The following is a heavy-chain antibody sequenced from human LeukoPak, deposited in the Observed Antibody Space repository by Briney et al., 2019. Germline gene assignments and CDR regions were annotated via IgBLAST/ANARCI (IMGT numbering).Heavy chain of an antibody. CDR2: INPSVGGT. CDR3: ARHGSGRYYPAEGRVDY. Sequence: ASVKVSCKAFGYGFTSYYIHWVRQAPGQGLEWMGIINPSVGGTTYARKFQGRVTMTRDTPTSTVYMELSSLRSEDTAVYYCARHGSGRYYPAEGRVDYWGQGTLVTVSS. D-gene: IGHD3-10*01. V-gene: IGHV1-46*03. J-gene: IGHJ4*02. CDR1: GYGFTSYY.